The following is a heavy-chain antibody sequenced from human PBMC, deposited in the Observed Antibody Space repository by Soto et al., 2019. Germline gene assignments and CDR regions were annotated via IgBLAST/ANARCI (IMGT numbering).Heavy chain of an antibody. CDR2: INPNSGGT. CDR3: ARQATYYYGSGSYGHAFDI. V-gene: IGHV1-2*04. D-gene: IGHD3-10*01. Sequence: ASVKVSCKASGYTFTGYYMHWVRQAPGQGLEWMGWINPNSGGTNYAQKFQGWVTMTRDTSISTAYMELSRLRSDDTAVYYCARQATYYYGSGSYGHAFDIWGQGTMVTVSS. CDR1: GYTFTGYY. J-gene: IGHJ3*02.